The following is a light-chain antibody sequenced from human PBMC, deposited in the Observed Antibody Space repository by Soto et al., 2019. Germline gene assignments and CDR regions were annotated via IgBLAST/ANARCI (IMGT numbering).Light chain of an antibody. CDR3: QQYGSSLT. J-gene: IGKJ4*01. V-gene: IGKV3-20*01. Sequence: ESVLTQSAGSLSLSPGERATLSCRASQSFSSYLAWYQQKPGQAPRLLIYGASSRATGVPDRFSGSGSGTDFTLTISRLEPEDFAVYYCQQYGSSLTFGGGTKVDIK. CDR2: GAS. CDR1: QSFSSY.